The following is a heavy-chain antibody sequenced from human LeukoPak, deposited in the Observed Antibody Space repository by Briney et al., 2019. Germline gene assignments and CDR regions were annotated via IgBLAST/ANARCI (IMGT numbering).Heavy chain of an antibody. J-gene: IGHJ4*02. CDR1: GFTFSSYA. D-gene: IGHD2-2*01. Sequence: PGGSLRLSCAASGFTFSSYAMHWVRQAPGKGLEWVAVISYDGSNKYYADSVKGRFTISRDNSKNTLYLQMNSLRAEDTAVYYCARELGDGPAAIAGLNYWGQGTLVTVSS. V-gene: IGHV3-30-3*01. CDR3: ARELGDGPAAIAGLNY. CDR2: ISYDGSNK.